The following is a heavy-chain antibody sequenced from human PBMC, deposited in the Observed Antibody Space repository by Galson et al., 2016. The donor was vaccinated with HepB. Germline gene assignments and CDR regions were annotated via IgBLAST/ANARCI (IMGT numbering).Heavy chain of an antibody. J-gene: IGHJ4*02. CDR2: IDSSRTIT. CDR1: GFTFSDYY. CDR3: ATTRLLDN. Sequence: SLRLSCAASGFTFSDYYMSWVRQPPGKGLEYIAHIDSSRTITYYADSVKGRFTISRDNAKSSLYLQMSGLRPNDTAFYSCATTRLLDNWGQGILVTVSS. V-gene: IGHV3-11*01.